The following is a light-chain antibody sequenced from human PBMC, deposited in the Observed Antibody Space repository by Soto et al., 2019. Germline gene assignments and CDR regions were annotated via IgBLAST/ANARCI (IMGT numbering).Light chain of an antibody. Sequence: QFGLTQPASVSGSPGKSITISCTGTSSDVGGYNYVSWYQQHPGKGPKLMIYEVSNRPSGVSNRFSGSKSGNTATLTISGLQAEDEADYYCSSYTSTTTRVFGTGTKVTVL. CDR1: SSDVGGYNY. J-gene: IGLJ1*01. CDR3: SSYTSTTTRV. CDR2: EVS. V-gene: IGLV2-14*03.